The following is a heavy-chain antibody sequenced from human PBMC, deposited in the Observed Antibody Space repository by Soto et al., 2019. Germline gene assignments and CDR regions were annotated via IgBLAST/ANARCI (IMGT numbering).Heavy chain of an antibody. CDR3: ARAPELYCSGGSCHPFDY. CDR1: GYTFPSYD. Sequence: ASVKVSCKASGYTFPSYDINWVRQATGQGLEWMGWMNPNSGNTGYAQKFQGRVTMTRNTSISTAYMELSSLRSEDTAVYYCARAPELYCSGGSCHPFDYWGQGTLVTVSS. V-gene: IGHV1-8*01. D-gene: IGHD2-15*01. J-gene: IGHJ4*02. CDR2: MNPNSGNT.